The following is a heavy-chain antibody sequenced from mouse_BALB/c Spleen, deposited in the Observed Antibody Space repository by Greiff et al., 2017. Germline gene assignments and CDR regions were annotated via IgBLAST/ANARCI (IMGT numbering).Heavy chain of an antibody. CDR3: ARGGFYYDYDVGVDY. D-gene: IGHD2-4*01. V-gene: IGHV5-17*02. J-gene: IGHJ2*01. CDR1: GFTFSSFG. CDR2: ISSGSSTI. Sequence: EVKLQESGGGLVQPGGSRKLSCAASGFTFSSFGMHWVRQAPEKGLEWVAYISSGSSTIYYADTVKGRFTISRDNPKNTLFLQMTSLRSEDTAMYYCARGGFYYDYDVGVDYWGQGTTLTVSS.